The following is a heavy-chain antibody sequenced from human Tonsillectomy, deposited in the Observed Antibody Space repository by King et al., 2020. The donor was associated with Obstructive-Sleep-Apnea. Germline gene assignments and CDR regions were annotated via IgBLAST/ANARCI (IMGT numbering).Heavy chain of an antibody. CDR2: IYYSWST. CDR1: GGSICRYY. D-gene: IGHD6-13*01. Sequence: VQLQESGPGLVKPSETLSLTCTVSGGSICRYYLSWIRQPPGKGREWIGYIYYSWSTNYNPSLKSRVTISVDTSKNQFSLKLSSVTAADTAVYYCARGGSSWPFDYWGQGTLVTVSS. J-gene: IGHJ4*02. CDR3: ARGGSSWPFDY. V-gene: IGHV4-59*01.